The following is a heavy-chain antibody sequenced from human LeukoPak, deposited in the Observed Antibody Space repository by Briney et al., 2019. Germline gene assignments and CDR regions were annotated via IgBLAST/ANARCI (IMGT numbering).Heavy chain of an antibody. CDR3: ARDPGGDNAY. J-gene: IGHJ4*02. D-gene: IGHD2-21*02. Sequence: GGSLRLSGAASGLTVRSNYMSWVRQAPGKGLEWVSLIFNDGSTYYAHSVKARFTISRDNSMDTLYLQMNSLRVEDTAVYYCARDPGGDNAYWGQGTLVTVSS. V-gene: IGHV3-66*01. CDR1: GLTVRSNY. CDR2: IFNDGST.